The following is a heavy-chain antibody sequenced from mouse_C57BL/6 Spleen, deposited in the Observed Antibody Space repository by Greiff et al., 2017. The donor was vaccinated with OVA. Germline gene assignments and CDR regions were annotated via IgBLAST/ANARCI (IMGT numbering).Heavy chain of an antibody. Sequence: QVQLQQPGAELVMPGASVKLSCKASGYTFTSYWMHWVKQRPGQGLEWIGEIDPSDSYTNYNQKFKGKSTLTVDKSSSTAYMQLSSLTSEDSAVYYCARGRNYYFDVWGTGTTVTVSS. CDR1: GYTFTSYW. V-gene: IGHV1-69*01. D-gene: IGHD2-1*01. CDR2: IDPSDSYT. CDR3: ARGRNYYFDV. J-gene: IGHJ1*03.